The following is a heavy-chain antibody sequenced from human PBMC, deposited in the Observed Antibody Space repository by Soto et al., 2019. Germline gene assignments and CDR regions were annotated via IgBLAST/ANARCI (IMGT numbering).Heavy chain of an antibody. Sequence: GGSLRLSCAASGFTFSSYSMNWVRQAPGKGLEWVSYISSSSSTIYYADSVKGRFTISRDNAKNSMYLQMNSLRDEDTAGYYCARAGWIYYDSSGFFDYWGQGTLVTVSS. CDR2: ISSSSSTI. CDR1: GFTFSSYS. J-gene: IGHJ4*02. CDR3: ARAGWIYYDSSGFFDY. V-gene: IGHV3-48*02. D-gene: IGHD3-22*01.